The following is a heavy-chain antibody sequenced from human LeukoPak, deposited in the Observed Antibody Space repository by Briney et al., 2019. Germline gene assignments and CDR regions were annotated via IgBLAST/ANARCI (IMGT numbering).Heavy chain of an antibody. CDR3: ARKLYYYDTSPAGWFDP. Sequence: GGCLRLSCAASGFTFSRYWMSWVRQAPGKGLEWVATIKQDGSDEYYVDSVKGRFTISRDNAKNSLYLQMDGLRAEDTAVYHCARKLYYYDTSPAGWFDPWGQGTLVTVSS. D-gene: IGHD3-22*01. CDR1: GFTFSRYW. V-gene: IGHV3-7*01. J-gene: IGHJ5*02. CDR2: IKQDGSDE.